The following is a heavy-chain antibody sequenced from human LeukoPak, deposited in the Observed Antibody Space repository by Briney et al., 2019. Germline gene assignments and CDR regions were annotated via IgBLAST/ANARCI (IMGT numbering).Heavy chain of an antibody. CDR3: AKEDCSGGSCYVGGYYYYGMDV. J-gene: IGHJ6*02. CDR2: ISGSGGST. V-gene: IGHV3-23*01. Sequence: GGSLRLSCAASGFTFSSYAMSWVRQAPGKGLEWVSAISGSGGSTYYADSVKGRFTISRDNSKNTLYLQMNSLRAEDTAVYYCAKEDCSGGSCYVGGYYYYGMDVWGQGTTVTVSS. D-gene: IGHD2-15*01. CDR1: GFTFSSYA.